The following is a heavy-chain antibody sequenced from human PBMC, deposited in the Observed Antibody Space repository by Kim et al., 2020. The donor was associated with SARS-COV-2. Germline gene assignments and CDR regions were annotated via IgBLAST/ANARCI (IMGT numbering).Heavy chain of an antibody. V-gene: IGHV3-23*01. D-gene: IGHD6-13*01. CDR3: AKGRTPIAAAGTYDY. Sequence: DTVKGPFTISRDNSKNTLYLQMNRLRAEDTAVYYCAKGRTPIAAAGTYDYWGQGTLVTVSS. J-gene: IGHJ4*02.